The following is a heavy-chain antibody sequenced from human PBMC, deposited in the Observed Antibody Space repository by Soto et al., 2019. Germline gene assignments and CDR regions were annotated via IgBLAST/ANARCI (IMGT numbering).Heavy chain of an antibody. CDR1: GYTFTSYG. D-gene: IGHD6-19*01. Sequence: ASVKVSCKASGYTFTSYGISWVRQAPGQGLEWMGWISAYNGNTNYAQKLQGRVTMTTDTSTSTAYMELRSLRSDDTAVYYCASGRSGPPAQWLVPGAFDIWGQGTMVTVSS. J-gene: IGHJ3*02. V-gene: IGHV1-18*01. CDR2: ISAYNGNT. CDR3: ASGRSGPPAQWLVPGAFDI.